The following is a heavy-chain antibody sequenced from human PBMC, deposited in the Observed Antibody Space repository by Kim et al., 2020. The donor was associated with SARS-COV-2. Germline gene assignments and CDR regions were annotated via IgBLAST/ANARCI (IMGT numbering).Heavy chain of an antibody. V-gene: IGHV3-33*01. CDR3: ARDLVVVTAEEPD. CDR2: IWYDGSNK. CDR1: GFTFSSYG. Sequence: GGSLRLSCAASGFTFSSYGMHWVRQAPGKGLEWVAVIWYDGSNKYYADSVKGRFTISRDNSKNTLYLQMNSLRAEDTAVYYCARDLVVVTAEEPDWGQGTLVTVSS. D-gene: IGHD2-21*02. J-gene: IGHJ4*02.